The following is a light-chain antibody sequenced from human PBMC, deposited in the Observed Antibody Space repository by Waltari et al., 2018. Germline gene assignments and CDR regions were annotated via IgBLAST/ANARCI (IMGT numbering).Light chain of an antibody. CDR1: QTVSTTY. V-gene: IGKV3-20*01. CDR3: QQYDISPLT. CDR2: GAS. J-gene: IGKJ4*01. Sequence: EIVLTQSPGTLSLSPGERATLSCRASQTVSTTYFAWYQQKPCQAPTLLIYGASSRATGIPDRFSGSGAGKDFSLTISSLEPEDFAVYYCQQYDISPLTFGGGTKVEIK.